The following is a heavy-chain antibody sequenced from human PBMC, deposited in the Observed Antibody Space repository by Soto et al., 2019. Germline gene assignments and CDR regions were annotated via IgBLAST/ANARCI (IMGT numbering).Heavy chain of an antibody. V-gene: IGHV4-39*01. CDR3: ARLWVRYFDY. D-gene: IGHD5-18*01. CDR1: GGSISSSSYY. J-gene: IGHJ4*02. Sequence: SETLSLTCTFSGGSISSSSYYWGWIRQPPGKGLEWIGSIYYSGSTYYNPSLKSRVTISVDTSKNQFSLKLSSVTAADTAVYYCARLWVRYFDYWGQGTLVTVSS. CDR2: IYYSGST.